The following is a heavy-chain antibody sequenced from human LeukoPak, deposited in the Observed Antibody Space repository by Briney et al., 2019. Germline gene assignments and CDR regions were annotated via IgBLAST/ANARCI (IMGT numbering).Heavy chain of an antibody. CDR1: GFTFSSYG. CDR3: AKGIYGFGGYYYYYYMDV. D-gene: IGHD3-10*01. V-gene: IGHV3-30*02. J-gene: IGHJ6*03. Sequence: GGSLRLSCAASGFTFSSYGMHWVRQAPGKGLEWVAFIRYDGSNKYYADSVKGRFTISRDNSKNTLYLQMNSLRAEDTAVYYCAKGIYGFGGYYYYYYMDVWGKGTTVTVSS. CDR2: IRYDGSNK.